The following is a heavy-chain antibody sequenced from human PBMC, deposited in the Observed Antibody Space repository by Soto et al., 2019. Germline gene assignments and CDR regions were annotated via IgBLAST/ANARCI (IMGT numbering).Heavy chain of an antibody. V-gene: IGHV5-51*01. D-gene: IGHD3-22*01. CDR3: ARQSVIQHDDDSSGSADAHDI. Sequence: GESLKISCKGSGYSFPTYWLAWVRQMPGKGLEWMGIIYPGDSDARYSPSFQGQVTMSADKSINTAYLQWSSLKASDTAMYFCARQSVIQHDDDSSGSADAHDIWGRGTVVTVAS. J-gene: IGHJ3*02. CDR2: IYPGDSDA. CDR1: GYSFPTYW.